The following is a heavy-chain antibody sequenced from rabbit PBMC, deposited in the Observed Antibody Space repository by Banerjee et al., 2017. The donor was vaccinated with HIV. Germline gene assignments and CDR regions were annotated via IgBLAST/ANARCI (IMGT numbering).Heavy chain of an antibody. J-gene: IGHJ3*01. D-gene: IGHD1-1*01. V-gene: IGHV1S43*01. CDR2: IYTSSGSS. CDR3: AGTSDSSGYLDL. Sequence: QSLEESGGDLVKPGASLTLTCTASGFSFSSSYYMCWVRQAPGKGLEWIACIYTSSGSSYYASWAKGRFYISRSASLNTVDLKMTSLTAADAATYFCAGTSDSSGYLDLWSPSALVT. CDR1: GFSFSSSYY.